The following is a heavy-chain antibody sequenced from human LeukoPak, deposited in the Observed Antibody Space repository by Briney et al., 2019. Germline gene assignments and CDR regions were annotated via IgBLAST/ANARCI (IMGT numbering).Heavy chain of an antibody. Sequence: PSETLSLTCNVSGDSVSSDNFYWAWIRQPPGKGPEWIGTNYHSGSTYYNPSLKSRVTISVDTSKNQFSLKLSSVTAADTAVYYCARDYRAARPRRYYFDYWGQGTLVTVSS. CDR2: NYHSGST. D-gene: IGHD6-6*01. CDR1: GDSVSSDNFY. V-gene: IGHV4-39*07. CDR3: ARDYRAARPRRYYFDY. J-gene: IGHJ4*02.